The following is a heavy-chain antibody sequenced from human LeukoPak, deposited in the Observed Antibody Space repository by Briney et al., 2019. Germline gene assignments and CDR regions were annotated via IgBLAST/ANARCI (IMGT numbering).Heavy chain of an antibody. J-gene: IGHJ3*01. CDR3: ARDAPLWRNAFDF. CDR2: VSSYNGNT. D-gene: IGHD2-21*01. V-gene: IGHV1-18*01. Sequence: ASVKVSCKASGYTFTSTGFCWVRQAPGQGLEWMGWVSSYNGNTNYAQKFQGRVTMTTDTSTNTAYMELRSLRSDDTAVYFCARDAPLWRNAFDFWGQGTMVTVSS. CDR1: GYTFTSTG.